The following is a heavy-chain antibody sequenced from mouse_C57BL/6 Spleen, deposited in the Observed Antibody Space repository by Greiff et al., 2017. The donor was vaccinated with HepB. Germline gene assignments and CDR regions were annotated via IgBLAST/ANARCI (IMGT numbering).Heavy chain of an antibody. CDR1: GYSITSGYY. D-gene: IGHD2-5*01. CDR2: ISYDGSN. J-gene: IGHJ3*01. CDR3: ARGEAYYSNWFAY. V-gene: IGHV3-6*01. Sequence: EVQLQESGPGLVKPSQSLSLTCSVTGYSITSGYYWNWIRQFPGNKLEWMGYISYDGSNNYNPSLKNRISITRDTSKNQFFLKLNSVTTEDTATYYCARGEAYYSNWFAYWGQGTLVTVSA.